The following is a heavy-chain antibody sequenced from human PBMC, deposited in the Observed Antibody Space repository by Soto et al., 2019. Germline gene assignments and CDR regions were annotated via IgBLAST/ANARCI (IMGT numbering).Heavy chain of an antibody. D-gene: IGHD3-22*01. CDR2: ISGSGGST. Sequence: EVQLLESGGGLVQPGGSLRLSCAASGFTFSSYAMSWVRQAPGKGLEWVSAISGSGGSTYYADSVKGRFTISRDNSKNTLYLQMNSLRAEDTAVYYCAKEAGSSGYYYYDAFDIWGQGTMVTVSS. CDR1: GFTFSSYA. V-gene: IGHV3-23*01. CDR3: AKEAGSSGYYYYDAFDI. J-gene: IGHJ3*02.